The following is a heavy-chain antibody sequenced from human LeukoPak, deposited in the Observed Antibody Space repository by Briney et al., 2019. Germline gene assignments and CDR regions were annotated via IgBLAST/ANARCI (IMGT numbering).Heavy chain of an antibody. CDR3: AGGPQYSGSYGD. Sequence: GGSLRLSCVVSGFSFSDYEMAWVRQAPGMGLEWISYISNSGDIRRYADAVRGRFAISRDNAKNSVSLQMNSLRADDTGLYFCAGGPQYSGSYGDWGQGTLVTVSS. CDR1: GFSFSDYE. J-gene: IGHJ4*02. D-gene: IGHD1-26*01. V-gene: IGHV3-48*03. CDR2: ISNSGDIR.